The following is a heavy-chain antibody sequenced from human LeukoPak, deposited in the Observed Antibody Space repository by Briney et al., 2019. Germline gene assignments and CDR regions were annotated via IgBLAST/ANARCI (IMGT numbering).Heavy chain of an antibody. CDR2: IYYSGST. J-gene: IGHJ4*02. CDR3: ARIGYDSRVTDDY. D-gene: IGHD3-22*01. Sequence: SETLSLTCTVSGGSISSYYWSWIRQPPGKGLEWIGYIYYSGSTNYNPSLKSRVTISVDTSKNQFSLKLSSVTAADTAVYYCARIGYDSRVTDDYWGQGTLVTVSS. CDR1: GGSISSYY. V-gene: IGHV4-59*12.